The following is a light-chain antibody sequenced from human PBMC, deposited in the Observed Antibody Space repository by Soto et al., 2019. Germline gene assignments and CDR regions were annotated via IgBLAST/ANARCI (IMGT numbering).Light chain of an antibody. CDR3: LQDYSPLLA. Sequence: DIQMTQSPSSLSASIGDTVTITCRASQSIASFLNWLQLKPGKAPKLLISDTSILQSGVPSRFSGGGSGTEFTLTIRSLQPEDSALYFCLQDYSPLLAFGAGTRVEIK. J-gene: IGKJ4*01. CDR1: QSIASF. CDR2: DTS. V-gene: IGKV1-39*01.